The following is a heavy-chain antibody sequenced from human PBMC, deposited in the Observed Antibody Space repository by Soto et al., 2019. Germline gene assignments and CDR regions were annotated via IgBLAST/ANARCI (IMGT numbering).Heavy chain of an antibody. J-gene: IGHJ6*01. D-gene: IGHD2-21*02. CDR1: GYTFTGYY. CDR3: ARWGGDPPASYYGMEN. Sequence: ASVKVSCKASGYTFTGYYMHGVRQAPGQGLEWMGWINPNSGGTNYAQKFQGWVTMTRDTSISTAYMELRRLRSDDTAVYYCARWGGDPPASYYGMENWGQGTTFNVSS. V-gene: IGHV1-2*04. CDR2: INPNSGGT.